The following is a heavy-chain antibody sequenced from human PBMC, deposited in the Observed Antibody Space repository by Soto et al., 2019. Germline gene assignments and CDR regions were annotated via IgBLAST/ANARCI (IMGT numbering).Heavy chain of an antibody. Sequence: SVKVSCKXSGFTFTSSAVQWVRQARGQRLEWIGWIVVGSGNTNYAQKFQERVTITRDMSTSTAYMELSSLRSEDTAVYYCAADMGYYDSSRYSPPYYFDYWGQGTLVTVS. D-gene: IGHD3-22*01. CDR1: GFTFTSSA. CDR2: IVVGSGNT. J-gene: IGHJ4*02. CDR3: AADMGYYDSSRYSPPYYFDY. V-gene: IGHV1-58*01.